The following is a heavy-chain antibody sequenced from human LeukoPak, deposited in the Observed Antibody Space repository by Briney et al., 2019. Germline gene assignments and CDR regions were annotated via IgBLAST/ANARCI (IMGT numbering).Heavy chain of an antibody. CDR3: ARSDWFDP. Sequence: GGSLRLHCAASGFTISSYGMHWVRQAPGKGLVWVSRIKSDGSSTIYADSVKGRFTISSDNAKNTLYLQMNSLRAEDTAVYYCARSDWFDPWGQGTLVTVSS. CDR2: IKSDGSST. CDR1: GFTISSYG. J-gene: IGHJ5*02. V-gene: IGHV3-74*01.